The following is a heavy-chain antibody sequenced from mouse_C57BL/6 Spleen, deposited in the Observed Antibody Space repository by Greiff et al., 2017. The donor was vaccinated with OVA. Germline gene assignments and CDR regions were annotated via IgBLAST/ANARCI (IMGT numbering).Heavy chain of an antibody. J-gene: IGHJ2*01. V-gene: IGHV1-64*01. CDR1: GYTFTSYW. D-gene: IGHD2-3*01. CDR3: ARDGNDPYYFDY. CDR2: IHPNSGST. Sequence: QVQLQQPGAELVKPGASVKLSCKASGYTFTSYWMHWVKQRPGQGLEWIGMIHPNSGSTNYNEKFKSKATLTVDKSSSTAYMQLSSLTSEDSAVYYCARDGNDPYYFDYWGQGTTLTVSS.